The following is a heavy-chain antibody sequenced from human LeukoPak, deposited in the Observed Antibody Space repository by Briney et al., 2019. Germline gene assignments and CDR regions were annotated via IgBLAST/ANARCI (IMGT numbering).Heavy chain of an antibody. Sequence: SETLFLTCTVSGGSISSYYWSWIRQPPGKGLEWIGYIYYSGSTNYNPSLKSRVTISVDTSKNQFSLKLSSVTAADTAVYYCARERYYDSSGYLDYWGQGTLVTVSS. D-gene: IGHD3-22*01. V-gene: IGHV4-59*12. CDR3: ARERYYDSSGYLDY. CDR1: GGSISSYY. CDR2: IYYSGST. J-gene: IGHJ4*02.